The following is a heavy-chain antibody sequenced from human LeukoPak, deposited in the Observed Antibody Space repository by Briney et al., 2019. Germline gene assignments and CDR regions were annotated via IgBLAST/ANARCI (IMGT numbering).Heavy chain of an antibody. Sequence: GWSLSLSSAASWFTFSSDYMSGVRQPPEKVLELVSVISCHGNTNYAQNVKGRFTISTDTSKNTPYLQMSSLRAEDTAVYYCARELVVPAAILRGYYYYYGMDVWGQGTTVTVSS. D-gene: IGHD2-2*01. CDR1: WFTFSSDY. J-gene: IGHJ6*02. CDR3: ARELVVPAAILRGYYYYYGMDV. CDR2: ISCHGNT. V-gene: IGHV3-53*01.